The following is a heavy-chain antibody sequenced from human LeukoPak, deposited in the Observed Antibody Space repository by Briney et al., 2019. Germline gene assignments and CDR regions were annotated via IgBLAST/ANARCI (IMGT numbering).Heavy chain of an antibody. D-gene: IGHD3-10*01. CDR3: AKDQFKPSGITMLRGVRGYYYNMDV. CDR1: GFTFSNYG. CDR2: IRYDGSNK. J-gene: IGHJ6*04. Sequence: GGSLRLSCAASGFTFSNYGMHWVRQAPGKGLEWVAFIRYDGSNKYYADSVKGRFTISRDNSKNRLYLQMNSLRPEDTAVYYCAKDQFKPSGITMLRGVRGYYYNMDVWGKGTTVTISS. V-gene: IGHV3-30*02.